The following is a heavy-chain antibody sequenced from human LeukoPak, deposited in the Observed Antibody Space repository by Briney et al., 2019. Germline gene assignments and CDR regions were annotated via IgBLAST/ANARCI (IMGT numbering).Heavy chain of an antibody. CDR3: ARLAGGLRYFDRIDY. Sequence: SETLSLTCTVSGYSISSGYYWGWIRQPPGKGLEWIGSTYHSGSTYYNPSLKSRVTISVDTSKNQFSLKLSSVTAADTAVYYCARLAGGLRYFDRIDYWGQGTLVTVSS. D-gene: IGHD3-9*01. CDR2: TYHSGST. CDR1: GYSISSGYY. J-gene: IGHJ4*02. V-gene: IGHV4-38-2*02.